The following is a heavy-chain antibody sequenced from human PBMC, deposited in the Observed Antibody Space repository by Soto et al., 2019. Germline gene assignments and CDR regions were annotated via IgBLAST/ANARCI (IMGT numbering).Heavy chain of an antibody. V-gene: IGHV4-59*08. D-gene: IGHD6-13*01. J-gene: IGHJ3*02. CDR3: ARHSWVGSSWYLGALDI. Sequence: QVQLQESGPGLVKPSETLSLTCTVSADSISNYYWSWIRQPPGKGLEWIGYIYYSGSTHYNPSLKSRVTISVDTSKNQCSLKLSSVTAADTAVYYCARHSWVGSSWYLGALDIWGQGTMVTVSS. CDR1: ADSISNYY. CDR2: IYYSGST.